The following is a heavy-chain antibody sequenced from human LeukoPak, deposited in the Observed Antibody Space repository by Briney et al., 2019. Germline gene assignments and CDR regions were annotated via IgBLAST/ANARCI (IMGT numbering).Heavy chain of an antibody. V-gene: IGHV4-4*09. CDR2: IYTSGGT. Sequence: PSETLSLTCTVSGDFISSYYWSWIRQPPGKGLGWIGYIYTSGGTNYIPSLKGRVTISIDTSKNQFSLKLSSVTAADSAVYYCARLTRLSTSPDRYYLDYWGQGTLVTVSS. J-gene: IGHJ4*02. D-gene: IGHD6-6*01. CDR1: GDFISSYY. CDR3: ARLTRLSTSPDRYYLDY.